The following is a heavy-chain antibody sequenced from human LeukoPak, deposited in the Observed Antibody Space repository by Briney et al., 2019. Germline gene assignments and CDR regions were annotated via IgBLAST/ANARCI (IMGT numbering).Heavy chain of an antibody. V-gene: IGHV1-18*01. J-gene: IGHJ4*02. D-gene: IGHD6-13*01. CDR2: ISAYISNT. CDR1: GYTFTSYG. Sequence: ASVKVSCKVSGYTFTSYGISWVRQPPGQGLEWIGWISAYISNTNYAQKLQGRVTMNTEPSTTTAYVELRSLRSDGTAVSYCARLYGYSSSWPRGDFDYWGQGTLVTVSS. CDR3: ARLYGYSSSWPRGDFDY.